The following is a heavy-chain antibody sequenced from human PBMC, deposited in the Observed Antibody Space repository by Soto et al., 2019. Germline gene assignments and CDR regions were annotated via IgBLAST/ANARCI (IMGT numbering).Heavy chain of an antibody. CDR1: GFNFRIYA. Sequence: EVQLLESGGGLAQAGGSLRLSCAASGFNFRIYAMNWVRQAPGKGLEWVSVMIGDGTSWDYADSVRGRFTISRDNSKNPLYLQMYSLRAEDTAVYYCAKDLRPDGSYYLDYWGQGTPGTVSS. CDR2: MIGDGTSW. V-gene: IGHV3-23*01. CDR3: AKDLRPDGSYYLDY. J-gene: IGHJ4*02. D-gene: IGHD3-10*01.